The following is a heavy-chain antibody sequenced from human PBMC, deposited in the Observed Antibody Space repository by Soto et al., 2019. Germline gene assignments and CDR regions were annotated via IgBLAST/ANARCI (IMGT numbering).Heavy chain of an antibody. CDR3: ARQGLGPLHGLVDV. CDR2: VHHSWGS. D-gene: IGHD1-26*01. V-gene: IGHV4-59*08. CDR1: GGSINSYY. Sequence: QVQLQESGPGLVKPSETLSLSCTVSGGSINSYYWSWIRQSPGKRMEWIGYVHHSWGSSYNPSLRSRVAIPLDPSKSQFSLKVTSVTATDPAVYYCARQGLGPLHGLVDVWGEGTTVTVSS. J-gene: IGHJ6*04.